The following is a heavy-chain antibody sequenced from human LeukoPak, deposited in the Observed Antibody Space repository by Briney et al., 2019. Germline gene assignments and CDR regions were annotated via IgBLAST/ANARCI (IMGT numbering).Heavy chain of an antibody. J-gene: IGHJ4*02. Sequence: GASVKVSCKASGYTFPDYYMHWVRQAPGQGLEWMGRINPNSGGTDYAQKSQGRVTVTRDTSITTAYMELSRLRSDDTAVYYCAIYGSGDVLDYWGQGTLVTVSS. V-gene: IGHV1-2*06. CDR1: GYTFPDYY. CDR3: AIYGSGDVLDY. CDR2: INPNSGGT. D-gene: IGHD3-10*01.